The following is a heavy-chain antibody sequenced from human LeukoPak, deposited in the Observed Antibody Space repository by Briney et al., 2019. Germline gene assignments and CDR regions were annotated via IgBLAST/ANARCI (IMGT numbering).Heavy chain of an antibody. Sequence: GASVKVSCKASGYTFTSYYIHWVRQAPGQGLEWMGWINPNSGGTNTAQKFQGRVTMTRDTSLNTAYMELSRLRSDDTAVYYCAEINNYYDSSGYLYYFDTWGQGTLVTVSS. D-gene: IGHD3-22*01. CDR2: INPNSGGT. V-gene: IGHV1-2*02. CDR1: GYTFTSYY. J-gene: IGHJ4*02. CDR3: AEINNYYDSSGYLYYFDT.